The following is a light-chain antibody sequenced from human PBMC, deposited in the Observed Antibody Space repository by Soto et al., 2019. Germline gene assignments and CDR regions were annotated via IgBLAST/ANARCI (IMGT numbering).Light chain of an antibody. Sequence: DIQMTQSPSSLSASVGDTVTIACRASRSISNYLNWYQQKPGRAPNLLISGASTLQRGVPSRFSGSGSGTTFTLTITSLQPDDFAIYFCQQSYTAPFTFDPGTKVEIK. CDR1: RSISNY. J-gene: IGKJ3*01. CDR2: GAS. V-gene: IGKV1-39*01. CDR3: QQSYTAPFT.